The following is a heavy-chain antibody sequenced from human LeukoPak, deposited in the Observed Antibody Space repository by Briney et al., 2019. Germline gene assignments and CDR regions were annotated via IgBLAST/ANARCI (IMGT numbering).Heavy chain of an antibody. CDR3: ARGAGFRRKNWFDP. CDR1: GYTYPSYD. Sequence: ASVEVSCKASGYTYPSYDINGVRQATGQGLEWMGWMNSNSGNTGYAQKFQGRVTITRNTSISTAYMELSSLRSEDTAVYYCARGAGFRRKNWFDPWGQGTLVTVSS. CDR2: MNSNSGNT. J-gene: IGHJ5*02. V-gene: IGHV1-8*03.